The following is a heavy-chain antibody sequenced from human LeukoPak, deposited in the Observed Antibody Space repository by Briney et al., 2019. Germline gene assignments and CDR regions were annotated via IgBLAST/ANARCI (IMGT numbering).Heavy chain of an antibody. J-gene: IGHJ2*01. V-gene: IGHV3-21*04. Sequence: GGSLRLSCAASGFTFSSYSMNWVRQAPGKGLEWVSSISSSSSYIYYADSVKGRSTISRDSSKNTLFLHMNTLRAEDTAIYYCAKDRTVGASYWYFDLWGRGTLVTVSS. D-gene: IGHD1-26*01. CDR3: AKDRTVGASYWYFDL. CDR2: ISSSSSYI. CDR1: GFTFSSYS.